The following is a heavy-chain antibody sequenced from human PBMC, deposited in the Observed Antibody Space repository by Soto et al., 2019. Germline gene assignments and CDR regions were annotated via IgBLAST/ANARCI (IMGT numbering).Heavy chain of an antibody. CDR2: IIPILGIA. D-gene: IGHD3-10*01. V-gene: IGHV1-69*08. Sequence: QVQLVQSGAEVKKPGSSVKVSCKASGGTFSSYTISWVRQAPGQGLEWMGRIIPILGIANYAQKFQGRVTITADKYTSTAYMEMSRLRSEDTAVYYCARDIKDYYGSGSYYPTGDYWGQGTLVTVSS. J-gene: IGHJ4*02. CDR3: ARDIKDYYGSGSYYPTGDY. CDR1: GGTFSSYT.